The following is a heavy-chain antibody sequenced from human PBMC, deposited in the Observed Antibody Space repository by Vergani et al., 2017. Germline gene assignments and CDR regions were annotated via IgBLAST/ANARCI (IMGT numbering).Heavy chain of an antibody. Sequence: QVQVVQSGAEVKKSGASVKVSCKTSGYTFSNSYMHWVRQAPGRGLEWMGIINPSGGHTNYAQKFQGRVTMTRDTSTSTVYMELSSLRAEDTAIYYCARDDYGFLTGYRYWGQGTLVTVSA. D-gene: IGHD3-9*01. CDR2: INPSGGHT. V-gene: IGHV1-46*03. J-gene: IGHJ4*02. CDR1: GYTFSNSY. CDR3: ARDDYGFLTGYRY.